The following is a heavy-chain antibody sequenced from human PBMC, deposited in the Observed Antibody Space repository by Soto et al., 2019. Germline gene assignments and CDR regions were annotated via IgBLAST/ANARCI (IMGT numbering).Heavy chain of an antibody. CDR1: GFTFSSYA. Sequence: EVQLLESGGGLVQPGGSLRLSCAASGFTFSSYAMSWVRQAPGKGLEWVSAISGSGGSTYYADSVKGRFTISRDNSKNTLDLQMNSLRAEDTAVYYCAKDIVVVVAAPTVSDYWGQGTLVTVSS. D-gene: IGHD2-15*01. J-gene: IGHJ4*02. CDR3: AKDIVVVVAAPTVSDY. CDR2: ISGSGGST. V-gene: IGHV3-23*01.